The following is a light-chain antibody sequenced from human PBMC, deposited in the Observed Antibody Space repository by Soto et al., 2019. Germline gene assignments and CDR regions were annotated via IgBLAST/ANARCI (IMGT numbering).Light chain of an antibody. CDR1: QSVSSY. CDR3: QKRSTWPPLT. CDR2: DAS. J-gene: IGKJ4*01. V-gene: IGKV3-11*01. Sequence: EIVLTQSPATLSLSPGERATLSCRASQSVSSYLAWYQQKPGQAPRLLIYDASNRATGIPARFSGSGSGTDFTLTISSLEPEEFAVYYCQKRSTWPPLTFGGGTKVEIK.